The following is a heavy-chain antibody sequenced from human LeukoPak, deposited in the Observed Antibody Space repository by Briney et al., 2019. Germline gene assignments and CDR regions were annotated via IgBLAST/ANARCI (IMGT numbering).Heavy chain of an antibody. CDR2: ISAYNGNT. CDR3: ARDGRYYYDSSGYYGSDY. Sequence: ASVKVSCKASGYTFNSYGISWVRQAPGQGLEWMGWISAYNGNTNYAQKLQGRVTMTTDTSTSTAYMELRSLRSDDTAVYYCARDGRYYYDSSGYYGSDYWGQGTLVTVSS. D-gene: IGHD3-22*01. V-gene: IGHV1-18*01. J-gene: IGHJ4*02. CDR1: GYTFNSYG.